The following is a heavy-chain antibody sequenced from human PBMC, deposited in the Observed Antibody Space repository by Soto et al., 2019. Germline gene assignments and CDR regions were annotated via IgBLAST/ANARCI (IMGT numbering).Heavy chain of an antibody. CDR1: GYTFTGYY. Sequence: ASVKVSCKASGYTFTGYYMHWVRQAPGQGLAWMGWVNPNSGGTNYAQKFQGWVTMTRDTSISTAYMELSRLRSDDTAVYYCARGQYSSSFGAFDIWGQGTMVTVSS. J-gene: IGHJ3*02. CDR2: VNPNSGGT. CDR3: ARGQYSSSFGAFDI. D-gene: IGHD6-6*01. V-gene: IGHV1-2*04.